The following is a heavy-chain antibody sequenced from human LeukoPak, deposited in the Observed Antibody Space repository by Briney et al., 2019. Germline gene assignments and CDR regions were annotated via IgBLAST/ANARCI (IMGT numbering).Heavy chain of an antibody. CDR3: ASGTACYAHLCYLDV. CDR2: INPNSGGT. V-gene: IGHV1-2*02. D-gene: IGHD2-2*01. CDR1: EYTFTGYQ. Sequence: GASVKVSCKASEYTFTGYQMHWVRQAPGQGLEWMGCINPNSGGTNYAQKFQGRVTMTRDTPISTAYMELSRLRSDDTAVHYCASGTACYAHLCYLDVWPKGTTVTISS. J-gene: IGHJ6*04.